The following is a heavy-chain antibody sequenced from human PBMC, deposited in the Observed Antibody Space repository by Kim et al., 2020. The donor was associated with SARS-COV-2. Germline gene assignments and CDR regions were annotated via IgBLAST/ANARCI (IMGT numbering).Heavy chain of an antibody. V-gene: IGHV3-30*04. CDR2: ISYDGSNK. J-gene: IGHJ6*02. CDR1: GFTFSSYA. CDR3: ARDPRYITMVRGVIRAGGMDV. Sequence: GGSLRLSCAASGFTFSSYAMHWVRQAPGKGLEWVAVISYDGSNKYYADSVKGRFTISRDNSKNTLYLQMNSLRAEDTAVYYCARDPRYITMVRGVIRAGGMDVWGQGTTVTVSS. D-gene: IGHD3-10*01.